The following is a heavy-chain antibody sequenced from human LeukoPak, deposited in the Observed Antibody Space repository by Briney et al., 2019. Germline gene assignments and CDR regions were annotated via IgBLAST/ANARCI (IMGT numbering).Heavy chain of an antibody. CDR3: ARDGRTQSSGWSYIDY. D-gene: IGHD6-19*01. CDR2: IYTTGST. V-gene: IGHV4-4*07. CDR1: GGSISSYY. J-gene: IGHJ4*02. Sequence: KPSETLSLTCTVSGGSISSYYWSWIRQPAGKTLEWIGRIYTTGSTSYNPSLKSRVTMSIDTSENRFSLRLTSVTAADTAVYYCARDGRTQSSGWSYIDYWGQGTLVTVSS.